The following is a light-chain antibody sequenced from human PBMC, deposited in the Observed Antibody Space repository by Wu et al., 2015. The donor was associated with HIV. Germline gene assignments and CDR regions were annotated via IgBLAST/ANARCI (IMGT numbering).Light chain of an antibody. CDR3: HQGYT. V-gene: IGKV3-15*01. CDR1: QSLGYN. CDR2: AAS. J-gene: IGKJ2*01. Sequence: EIMLTQSPATLSASPGDRATLSCGASQSLGYNLAWYQQRPGQAPRLLIYAASTRATAVPDRFSGSGSGTEFTLTISSVQSEDFGVYYCHQGYTFGPGTKLEIK.